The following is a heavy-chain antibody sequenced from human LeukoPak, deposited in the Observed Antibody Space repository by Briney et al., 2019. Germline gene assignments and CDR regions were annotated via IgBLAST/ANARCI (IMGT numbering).Heavy chain of an antibody. CDR2: ISAYNGNT. CDR1: GYTFTTYG. D-gene: IGHD5-24*01. CDR3: ARGLVDGYKGLGY. V-gene: IGHV1-18*01. J-gene: IGHJ4*02. Sequence: VASVKVSCKASGYTFTTYGITWVRQAPGQGLEWMGWISAYNGNTNYAQKLQGRVTMTTDTSTSTAYMELRSLRSDDPAVYYCARGLVDGYKGLGYWGQGTLVTVSS.